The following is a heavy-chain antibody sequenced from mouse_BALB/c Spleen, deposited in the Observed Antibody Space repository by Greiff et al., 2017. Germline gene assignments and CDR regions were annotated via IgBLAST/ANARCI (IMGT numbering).Heavy chain of an antibody. D-gene: IGHD2-2*01. Sequence: AAAGFDFSRYWMSWVRQAPGKGLEWIGEINPDSSTINYTPSLKDKFIISRDNAKNTLYLQMSKVRSEDTALYYCARVVYGYDDAMDYWGQGTSVTVSS. CDR3: ARVVYGYDDAMDY. J-gene: IGHJ4*01. V-gene: IGHV4-1*02. CDR2: INPDSSTI. CDR1: GFDFSRYW.